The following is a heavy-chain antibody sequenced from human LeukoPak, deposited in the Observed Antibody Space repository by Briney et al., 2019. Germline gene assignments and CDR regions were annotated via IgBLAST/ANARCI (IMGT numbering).Heavy chain of an antibody. CDR3: ARFPSYDPHRMDV. D-gene: IGHD3-22*01. J-gene: IGHJ6*02. CDR1: GGSISSYY. Sequence: SETLSLTCTISGGSISSYYWTWIRQPPGKGLEWIGYIYHIGSTNCSPSLKSRVTISVDTSKNQFSLRLRSVTAADTAVYYCARFPSYDPHRMDVWGQGTTVTVSS. V-gene: IGHV4-59*01. CDR2: IYHIGST.